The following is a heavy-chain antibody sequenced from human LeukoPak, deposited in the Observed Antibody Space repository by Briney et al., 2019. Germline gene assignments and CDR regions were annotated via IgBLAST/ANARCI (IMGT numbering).Heavy chain of an antibody. Sequence: GGSLRLSCTASGFSFSSYAMSWVRQAPGKGLEWVSAISGSGGSTYYADSVKGRFTISRDNSKNTLYLQMNSLRAEDTAVYYCAKGIVGADYEDAFLIWGQGTMVTVSS. J-gene: IGHJ3*02. CDR2: ISGSGGST. V-gene: IGHV3-23*01. CDR3: AKGIVGADYEDAFLI. D-gene: IGHD1-26*01. CDR1: GFSFSSYA.